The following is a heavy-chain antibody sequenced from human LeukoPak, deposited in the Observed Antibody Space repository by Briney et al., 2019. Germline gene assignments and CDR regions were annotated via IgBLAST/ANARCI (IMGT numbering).Heavy chain of an antibody. D-gene: IGHD5-24*01. CDR3: ARDKSSRYNRWFDP. V-gene: IGHV7-4-1*02. Sequence: ASVKVSCKASGYTFTSYAMNWVRQAPGQGLEWMGWINTNTGNPTYAQGFTGRFVFSLDTSVSTAYLQISSLKAEDTAVYYCARDKSSRYNRWFDPWGQGTLVTVSS. CDR2: INTNTGNP. J-gene: IGHJ5*02. CDR1: GYTFTSYA.